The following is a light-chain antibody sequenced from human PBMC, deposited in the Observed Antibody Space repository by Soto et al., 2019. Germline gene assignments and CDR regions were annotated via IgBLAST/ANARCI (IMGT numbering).Light chain of an antibody. CDR3: QSYDSSLSGPRI. J-gene: IGLJ2*01. V-gene: IGLV1-40*01. Sequence: QSVLTQPPSVSGAPGQRVTISCTGSSSNIGAGFHVHWYQQVPGTAPKLLIYDNTNRPSGVPDRFSASKSGSSASLAITGLQAEDEAIYYCQSYDSSLSGPRIFGGGTQLTVL. CDR2: DNT. CDR1: SSNIGAGFH.